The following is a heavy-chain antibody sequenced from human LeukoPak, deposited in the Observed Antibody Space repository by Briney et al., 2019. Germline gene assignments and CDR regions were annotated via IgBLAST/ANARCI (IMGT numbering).Heavy chain of an antibody. V-gene: IGHV3-23*01. CDR2: ISGSDGRL. CDR1: GFTFSSYA. J-gene: IGHJ4*02. CDR3: AKESPYRAPTRTYYFDY. Sequence: PGGSLRLSCAASGFTFSSYAMSWVRQAPGKGLEWVSAISGSDGRLFYADSVKGRSTISRDNSKNTLHLQMNSLRAEDTAVYYCAKESPYRAPTRTYYFDYWGQGTLVTVSS. D-gene: IGHD1-14*01.